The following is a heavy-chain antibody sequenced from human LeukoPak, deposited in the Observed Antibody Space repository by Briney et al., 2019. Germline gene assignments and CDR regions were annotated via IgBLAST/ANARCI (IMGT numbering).Heavy chain of an antibody. CDR3: VVTNYYDSSGYYYPFDY. Sequence: ASVKVSCKASGGTFSSYAISWVRQAPGQGPEWMGGIIPIFGTANYAQKFQGRVTITADESTSTAYMELSSLRSEDTAVYYCVVTNYYDSSGYYYPFDYWGQGTLVTVSS. CDR2: IIPIFGTA. V-gene: IGHV1-69*01. CDR1: GGTFSSYA. J-gene: IGHJ4*02. D-gene: IGHD3-22*01.